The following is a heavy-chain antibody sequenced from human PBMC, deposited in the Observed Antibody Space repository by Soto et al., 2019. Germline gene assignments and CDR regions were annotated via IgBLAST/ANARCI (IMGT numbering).Heavy chain of an antibody. CDR1: GFTFSSHD. Sequence: EVQLLESGGGLVQPGGSLRLSCAASGFTFSSHDMSWVRQAPGKGLEWVSDISGSGGSTYYADSVKGRFTISRDNSKNPLDLQMKSLRSEDKAAYYCAKTVVSTTGGYMHVWGKGTTVTVAS. D-gene: IGHD5-12*01. CDR2: ISGSGGST. J-gene: IGHJ6*03. CDR3: AKTVVSTTGGYMHV. V-gene: IGHV3-23*01.